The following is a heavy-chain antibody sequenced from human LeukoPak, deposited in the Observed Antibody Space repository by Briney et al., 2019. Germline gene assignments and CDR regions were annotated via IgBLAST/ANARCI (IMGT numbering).Heavy chain of an antibody. CDR2: IKSDGSEK. D-gene: IGHD3/OR15-3a*01. Sequence: GGSLRLSCVASGFTFGKYWMSWVRQAPGKGLEWVANIKSDGSEKNYVDSVKGRFTISRDNTKNSLYLQMNSLRAEDTAVFYCARDQYDTWSRRGNFDSWGQGTLVIVSS. CDR1: GFTFGKYW. CDR3: ARDQYDTWSRRGNFDS. J-gene: IGHJ4*02. V-gene: IGHV3-7*03.